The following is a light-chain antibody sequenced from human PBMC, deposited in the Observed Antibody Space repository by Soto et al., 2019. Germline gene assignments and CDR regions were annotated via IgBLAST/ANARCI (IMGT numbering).Light chain of an antibody. J-gene: IGLJ1*01. CDR1: TSDVGGYNF. CDR2: DVT. V-gene: IGLV2-11*01. Sequence: QSALTQPRSVSGSPGQSVTISCTGTTSDVGGYNFVSWYQPHPGNAPKLMIYDVTKRPSGIPDRFSGSKSGNTASLTISGLQAEDDADYYCGSYAGTYTYVFGTGTKLTFL. CDR3: GSYAGTYTYV.